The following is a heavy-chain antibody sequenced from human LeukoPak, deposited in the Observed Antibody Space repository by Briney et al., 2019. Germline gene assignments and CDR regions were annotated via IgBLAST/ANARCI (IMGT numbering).Heavy chain of an antibody. D-gene: IGHD2-2*01. CDR3: TRERPKYCSSTSCYYLDYYYYYMDV. CDR2: IRSKAYGGTT. CDR1: GFTFGDYA. J-gene: IGHJ6*03. V-gene: IGHV3-49*04. Sequence: GGPLRLSCTASGFTFGDYAMSWVRQAPGKGLEWVGFIRSKAYGGTTEYAASVKGRFTISRDDSKSIAYLQMNSLKTEDTAVYYCTRERPKYCSSTSCYYLDYYYYYMDVWGKGTTVTISS.